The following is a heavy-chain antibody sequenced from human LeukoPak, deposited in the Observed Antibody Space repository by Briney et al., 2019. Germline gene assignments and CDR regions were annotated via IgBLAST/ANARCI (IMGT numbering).Heavy chain of an antibody. CDR2: ILYDESEK. J-gene: IGHJ3*01. CDR3: AKAYSTYSFGYPDAFDL. D-gene: IGHD4-11*01. Sequence: GGSLRLSCVASGFTFNRYAMHWVRQAPGKGLEWVTFILYDESEKYYVDSVKGRFSVSRDNFKSTLYLQMSSLRVEDTARYYCAKAYSTYSFGYPDAFDLWGHGTMVIVSS. CDR1: GFTFNRYA. V-gene: IGHV3-30*02.